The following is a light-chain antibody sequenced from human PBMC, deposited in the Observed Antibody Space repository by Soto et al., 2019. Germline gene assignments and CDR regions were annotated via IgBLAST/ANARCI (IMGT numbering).Light chain of an antibody. J-gene: IGLJ1*01. CDR3: QSYDSSLTEV. CDR2: EVS. V-gene: IGLV2-14*01. CDR1: SSDVGGYNY. Sequence: QSALTQPASVSGSPGQSITISCTGTSSDVGGYNYVSWYQQHPGKAPKLMIYEVSNRPSGVSPRFSGSKSGNTASLTISGLQAEDEADYYCQSYDSSLTEVFGTGTKVTVL.